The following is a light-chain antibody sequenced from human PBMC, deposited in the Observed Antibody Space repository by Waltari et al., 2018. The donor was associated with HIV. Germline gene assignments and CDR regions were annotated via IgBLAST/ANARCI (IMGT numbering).Light chain of an antibody. J-gene: IGLJ2*01. Sequence: QSVLTQPPSTSGTPGQRVTIYCSGSTSNIESNAVIYYQQLPGTAPKLVIYTNNQRMPGVPDRFTGSKSGTSASLAISGLQSEDEAHYYCAVWDDSLNGNVIFGGGTKLTVL. V-gene: IGLV1-44*01. CDR3: AVWDDSLNGNVI. CDR1: TSNIESNA. CDR2: TNN.